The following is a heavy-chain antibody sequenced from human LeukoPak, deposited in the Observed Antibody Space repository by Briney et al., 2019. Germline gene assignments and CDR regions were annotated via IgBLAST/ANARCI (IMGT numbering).Heavy chain of an antibody. Sequence: PGGSLRLSCAASGFTFTDYSMTWVRQAPGKGLEWVANIKPDGGEKYYVDSVKGRFTISRDNSKNTLYLQMNSLRAEDTAVYYCASTVTTRDYWGQGTLVTVSS. J-gene: IGHJ4*02. D-gene: IGHD4-17*01. V-gene: IGHV3-7*03. CDR2: IKPDGGEK. CDR1: GFTFTDYS. CDR3: ASTVTTRDY.